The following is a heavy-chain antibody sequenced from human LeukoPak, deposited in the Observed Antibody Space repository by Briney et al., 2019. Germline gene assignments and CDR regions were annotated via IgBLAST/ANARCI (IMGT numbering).Heavy chain of an antibody. Sequence: GGSLRLSCAASGFTFSSFAMSWVRQAPGKGLEWVSTISGSGGSTNYADSVKGRFTFSRDNSKNTLYLQMNSLRAEDTAVYYCTKDLPDYGDYVEGYWGQGTLVTVSS. V-gene: IGHV3-23*01. CDR1: GFTFSSFA. CDR2: ISGSGGST. CDR3: TKDLPDYGDYVEGY. J-gene: IGHJ4*02. D-gene: IGHD4-17*01.